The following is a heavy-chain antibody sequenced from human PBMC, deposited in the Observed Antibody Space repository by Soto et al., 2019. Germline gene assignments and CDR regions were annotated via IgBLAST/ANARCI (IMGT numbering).Heavy chain of an antibody. D-gene: IGHD5-18*01. CDR3: ASHIQPISCCDDFDI. J-gene: IGHJ3*02. CDR2: IIPIFGTA. CDR1: GGTFSSYA. V-gene: IGHV1-69*13. Sequence: SVKVSCKASGGTFSSYAISWVRQAPGQGLEWMGGIIPIFGTANYAQKFQGRVTITADESTSTAYMELSSLRSEDTAVYYCASHIQPISCCDDFDIWGQGTMVTVSS.